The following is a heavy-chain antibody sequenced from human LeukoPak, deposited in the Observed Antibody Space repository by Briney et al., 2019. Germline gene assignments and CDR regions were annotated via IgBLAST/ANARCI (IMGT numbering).Heavy chain of an antibody. V-gene: IGHV3-23*01. D-gene: IGHD3-10*01. Sequence: GGSLRLSCAASGFTFSSYAMSWVRQAPGKGLEWVSAISGSGGSTYYADSVKGRFTIFRDNAKNTLYLQMNSLRAEDTALYYCARAGYYYFDPWGQGTLVTVSS. CDR2: ISGSGGST. J-gene: IGHJ5*02. CDR1: GFTFSSYA. CDR3: ARAGYYYFDP.